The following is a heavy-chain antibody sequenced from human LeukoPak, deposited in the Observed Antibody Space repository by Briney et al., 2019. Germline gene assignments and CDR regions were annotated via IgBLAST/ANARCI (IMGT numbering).Heavy chain of an antibody. J-gene: IGHJ3*01. Sequence: PGGSLRLSCGASGFIFSNYAMTWVRQTPGKGLEWVSVISASGGTTYYADSMKGRFTISRDNSKNTLYLQMHSLRAEDTAVHYCAKDPQARYYGSGSYYDGDAFDVWGQGTMVTVSS. D-gene: IGHD3-10*01. V-gene: IGHV3-23*01. CDR2: ISASGGTT. CDR3: AKDPQARYYGSGSYYDGDAFDV. CDR1: GFIFSNYA.